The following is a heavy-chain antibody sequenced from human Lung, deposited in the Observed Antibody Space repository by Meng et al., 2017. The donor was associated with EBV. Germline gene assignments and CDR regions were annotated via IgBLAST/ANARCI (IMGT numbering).Heavy chain of an antibody. J-gene: IGHJ5*02. Sequence: QVKRQGSGPGLVKPSQTLSLTCTVSVGPISSGGFYWSWIRQRPGKGLDWIGYIYYSGSTYYNPALRSQVAISIDTSKNQSSLKLTSVSAADTAVYFCARTNYGDYNWFDPWGQGTLVTVSS. D-gene: IGHD4-17*01. V-gene: IGHV4-31*01. CDR2: IYYSGST. CDR1: VGPISSGGFY. CDR3: ARTNYGDYNWFDP.